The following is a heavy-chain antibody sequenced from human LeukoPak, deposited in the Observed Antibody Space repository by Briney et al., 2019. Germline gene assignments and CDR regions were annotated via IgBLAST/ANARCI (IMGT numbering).Heavy chain of an antibody. D-gene: IGHD2-21*01. CDR3: ARVYCGGECYPNEDFDY. CDR1: GYTFTRYY. V-gene: IGHV1-46*01. Sequence: GASVKVSCKASGYTFTRYYMHWVRQAPGQGLEWMGKVNPSGGSTTYAQKFQGRVTMTRDTSTSTVYMELSSLRSEDTAVYYCARVYCGGECYPNEDFDYWGQGTLVTVSS. CDR2: VNPSGGST. J-gene: IGHJ4*02.